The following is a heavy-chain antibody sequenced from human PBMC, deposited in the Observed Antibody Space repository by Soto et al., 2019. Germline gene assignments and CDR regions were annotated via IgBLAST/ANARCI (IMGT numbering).Heavy chain of an antibody. D-gene: IGHD3-3*01. CDR2: ISYDETNK. CDR3: ARGASDFWGGYPEIHYFDY. V-gene: IGHV3-30-3*01. J-gene: IGHJ4*02. CDR1: EFTCSTYP. Sequence: QVLLVESGGGVVQPGRSLRLSCAASEFTCSTYPMHWVRQAPGKGLEWVAVISYDETNKYYADSVKGRFTISRDNSKNTLYLQMNSLRADDTAVYYCARGASDFWGGYPEIHYFDYWGQGTLVTVSS.